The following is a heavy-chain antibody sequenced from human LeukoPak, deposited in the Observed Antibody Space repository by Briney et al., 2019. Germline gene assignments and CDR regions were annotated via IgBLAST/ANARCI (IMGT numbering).Heavy chain of an antibody. CDR3: ARVTIFGVVIIDY. J-gene: IGHJ4*02. CDR2: IDPNSGGT. D-gene: IGHD3-3*01. CDR1: GYTFTGYY. Sequence: ASVKVSCKASGYTFTGYYMHWVRQAPGQGLEWMGRIDPNSGGTNYAQKFQGRVTMTRDTSISTAYMELSRLRSDDTAVYYCARVTIFGVVIIDYRGQGTLVTVSS. V-gene: IGHV1-2*06.